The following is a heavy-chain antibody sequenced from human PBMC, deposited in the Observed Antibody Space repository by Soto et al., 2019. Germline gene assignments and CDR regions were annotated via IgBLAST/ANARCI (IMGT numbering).Heavy chain of an antibody. D-gene: IGHD3-22*01. CDR2: ISTYNGNT. CDR3: ARGPTDYYDHSGNYFLDQ. J-gene: IGHJ4*02. CDR1: GYTFTTYG. V-gene: IGHV1-18*01. Sequence: QVQLVQSGAEVKKPGASMKVSCKASGYTFTTYGMSWVRQAPGQGLDWMGWISTYNGNTKYAESLQGRVSMTTDTTTSTAYMELKSLTSDDTAVYYCARGPTDYYDHSGNYFLDQWGQGTLVTVSS.